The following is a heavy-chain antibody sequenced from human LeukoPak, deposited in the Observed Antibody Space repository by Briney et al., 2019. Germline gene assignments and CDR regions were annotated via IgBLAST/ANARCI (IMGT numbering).Heavy chain of an antibody. J-gene: IGHJ1*01. CDR3: ARGGEYFQH. V-gene: IGHV1-18*04. CDR2: ISTHYGKT. CDR1: GYTITGYY. Sequence: ASVKVSCKASGYTITGYYMNWVRQAPGQGLEWMGGISTHYGKTNYAQKLQGRVTMTTDTSTSTAYMELRSLRSDDTAVYYCARGGEYFQHWGQGTLVIVSS. D-gene: IGHD1-26*01.